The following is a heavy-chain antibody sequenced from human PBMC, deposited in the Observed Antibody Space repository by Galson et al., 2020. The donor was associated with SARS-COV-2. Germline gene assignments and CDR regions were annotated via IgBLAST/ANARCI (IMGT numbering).Heavy chain of an antibody. CDR1: GGSFSVYD. CDR3: ARGIRITIGHFQYYYYMDV. Sequence: SETLSLTCGVSGGSFSVYDWSWIRQSPGKGLEWIGEINHSGTTNYNPSLKSRVTMSVNTSKNQFSLHLTSVTAADTATYYCARGIRITIGHFQYYYYMDVWGRGTTVIVSS. J-gene: IGHJ6*03. D-gene: IGHD1-20*01. CDR2: INHSGTT. V-gene: IGHV4-34*01.